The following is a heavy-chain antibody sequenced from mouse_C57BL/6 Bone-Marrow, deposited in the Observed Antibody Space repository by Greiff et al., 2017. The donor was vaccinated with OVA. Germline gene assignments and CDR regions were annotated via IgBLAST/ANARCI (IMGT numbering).Heavy chain of an antibody. V-gene: IGHV1-26*01. CDR3: ARTEYYGSSYWFAY. CDR2: IIPNNGGT. Sequence: EVQLQQSGPELVKPGASVKISCKASGYTFTDYYMNWVKQSHGKSLEWIGDIIPNNGGTSYNQKFKGKATLTVDKSSSTAYMELRSLTSEDSAVYYCARTEYYGSSYWFAYWGQGTLVTVSA. D-gene: IGHD1-1*01. CDR1: GYTFTDYY. J-gene: IGHJ3*01.